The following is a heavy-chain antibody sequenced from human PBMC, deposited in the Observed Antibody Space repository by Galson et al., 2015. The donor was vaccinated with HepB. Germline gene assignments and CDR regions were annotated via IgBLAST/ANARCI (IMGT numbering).Heavy chain of an antibody. V-gene: IGHV3-33*08. CDR3: ARDGAYCSGGSCPYYYGMDV. Sequence: SLRLSCAASGFTFSSYGMHWVRQAPGKGLEWVAVIWYDGSNKYYADSVKGRFTISRDNSKNTLYLQMNSLRAEDTAVYYCARDGAYCSGGSCPYYYGMDVWGQGTTVTVSS. D-gene: IGHD2-15*01. CDR1: GFTFSSYG. CDR2: IWYDGSNK. J-gene: IGHJ6*02.